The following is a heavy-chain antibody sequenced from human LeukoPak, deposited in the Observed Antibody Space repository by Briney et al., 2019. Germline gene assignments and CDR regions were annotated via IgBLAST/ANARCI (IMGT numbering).Heavy chain of an antibody. CDR3: AREDNNWFDP. CDR2: IYYSGST. Sequence: SETLSLTCTVSGGSISSSNYYWGWIRQPPGKGLEWIGSIYYSGSTYYNPSLKSRVTISVDTSKNQFSLKLSSVTAADTAVYYCAREDNNWFDPWGLGTLVTVTS. V-gene: IGHV4-39*07. CDR1: GGSISSSNYY. J-gene: IGHJ5*02.